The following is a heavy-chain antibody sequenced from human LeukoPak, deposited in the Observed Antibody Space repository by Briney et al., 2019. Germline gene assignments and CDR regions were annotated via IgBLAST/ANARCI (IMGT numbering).Heavy chain of an antibody. J-gene: IGHJ4*02. CDR3: AKDIGSSSWYFDY. CDR1: GYTFTSYY. Sequence: ASVKVSCMASGYTFTSYYMHWVRQAPRQGLEWMGIINPSGGSTSYAQKFQGRVTMTRDTSTSTVYMELSSLRSEDTALYYCAKDIGSSSWYFDYWGQGTLVTVSS. CDR2: INPSGGST. D-gene: IGHD6-13*01. V-gene: IGHV1-46*01.